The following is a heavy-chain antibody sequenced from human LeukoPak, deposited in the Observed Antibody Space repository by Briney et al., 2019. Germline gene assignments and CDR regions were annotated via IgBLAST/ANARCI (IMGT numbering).Heavy chain of an antibody. D-gene: IGHD6-19*01. CDR1: GDTFTSVTDY. CDR3: AGERGEEYSSGWYKTNFFYN. CDR2: GDYSGGT. Sequence: DPSETLSLTCTVSGDTFTSVTDYWAWLRQPPGKGLEWIATGDYSGGTYYNPSLESRVAISADMSKNQISLQLTSVTGADTAVYYCAGERGEEYSSGWYKTNFFYNWGQGIRVTASS. J-gene: IGHJ4*02. V-gene: IGHV4-39*07.